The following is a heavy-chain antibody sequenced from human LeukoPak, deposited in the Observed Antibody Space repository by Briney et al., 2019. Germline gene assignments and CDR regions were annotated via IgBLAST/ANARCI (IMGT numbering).Heavy chain of an antibody. V-gene: IGHV3-23*01. D-gene: IGHD1-26*01. Sequence: GGSLRLSCVASGFTFSTYGMSWVRQAPGKGLEWVSTTSDRAGSSSYSDSVKGRFTISRDYSKNTLYLQMNSLRAEDTAVYYCANNRIVGITPLDYWGQGTLVIVSS. CDR3: ANNRIVGITPLDY. J-gene: IGHJ4*02. CDR1: GFTFSTYG. CDR2: TSDRAGSS.